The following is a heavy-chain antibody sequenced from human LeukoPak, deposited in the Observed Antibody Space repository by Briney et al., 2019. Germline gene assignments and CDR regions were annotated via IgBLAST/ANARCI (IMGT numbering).Heavy chain of an antibody. V-gene: IGHV3-21*01. D-gene: IGHD3-3*01. Sequence: PGGSLRLSCAASGFTFSSYSMNWVRQAPGKGLEWVSSISSSSSYIYYADSVKGRFTISGDNAKNSLYLQMNSLRAEDTAVYYCASAFWSGYIDYWGQGTLVTVSS. J-gene: IGHJ4*02. CDR2: ISSSSSYI. CDR3: ASAFWSGYIDY. CDR1: GFTFSSYS.